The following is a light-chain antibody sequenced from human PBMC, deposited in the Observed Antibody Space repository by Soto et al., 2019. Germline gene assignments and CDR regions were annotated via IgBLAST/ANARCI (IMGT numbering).Light chain of an antibody. V-gene: IGKV4-1*01. CDR1: QTILYCSNKKSY. CDR2: WAS. CDR3: QQYFNTRT. Sequence: DIVMSQTPDSLAVSMDERGTSNGNCSQTILYCSNKKSYLGWYQQKLGQPPKLLIYWASTRESGVPDRFSGSGSGTDFTLTISSLQAEDVAVYYCQQYFNTRTFGQGTKVDFK. J-gene: IGKJ1*01.